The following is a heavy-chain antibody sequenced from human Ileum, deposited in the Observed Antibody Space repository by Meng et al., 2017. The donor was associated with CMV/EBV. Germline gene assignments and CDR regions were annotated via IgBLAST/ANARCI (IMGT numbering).Heavy chain of an antibody. J-gene: IGHJ4*02. Sequence: GESLKISCAASGFTFSSYGMSWVRQAPGKGLKWVAFIRNDGSYINYADSVKGRFTISRDNSKNTLFLQMNSLRAEDTAVYYCVKGEWGVDYWGQGTLVTVSS. D-gene: IGHD3-16*01. CDR1: GFTFSSYG. CDR3: VKGEWGVDY. V-gene: IGHV3-30*02. CDR2: IRNDGSYI.